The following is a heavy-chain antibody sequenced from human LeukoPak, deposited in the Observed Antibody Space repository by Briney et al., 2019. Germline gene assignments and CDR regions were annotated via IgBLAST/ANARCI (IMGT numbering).Heavy chain of an antibody. V-gene: IGHV4-61*02. CDR1: GSISSGSYY. J-gene: IGHJ4*02. CDR2: IYVSGST. Sequence: KSSQTLSLTCTVSGSISSGSYYWSWIRQPAGKGPVWIGRIYVSGSTNYNPSLESRVTISVDTSKNQFSLQLTSLTAADTAVYYCAREGQQLVPPFDYWGQGTLVTVSS. D-gene: IGHD6-6*01. CDR3: AREGQQLVPPFDY.